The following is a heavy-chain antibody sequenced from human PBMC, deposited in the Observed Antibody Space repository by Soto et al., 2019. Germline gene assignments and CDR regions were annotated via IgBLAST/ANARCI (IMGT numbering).Heavy chain of an antibody. CDR2: IWYDGIIK. CDR3: ARDIQPLYSSSCSY. D-gene: IGHD6-13*01. CDR1: GFTFSSYG. J-gene: IGHJ4*02. V-gene: IGHV3-33*01. Sequence: WGSLRLSCAASGFTFSSYGMHWDRQAPGKGLEWVAVIWYDGIIKYYADSVKGRFTISRDNSKNTLYLQMNSLRAEDTAVYYCARDIQPLYSSSCSYWGQGTLVTVS.